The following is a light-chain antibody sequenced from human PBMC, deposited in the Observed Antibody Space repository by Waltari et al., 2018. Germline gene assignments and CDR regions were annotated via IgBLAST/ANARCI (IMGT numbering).Light chain of an antibody. Sequence: ETVMMQSPATLSLSPGERATLSCRASQSVGSTLAWYQQKPGQDPRLLIYYTSSRAPGIPDRFSGSGFGTEFTLTISSLDPEDVEVYYCQKYNDWPPTFGQGTKVEIK. J-gene: IGKJ1*01. V-gene: IGKV3D-15*01. CDR2: YTS. CDR3: QKYNDWPPT. CDR1: QSVGST.